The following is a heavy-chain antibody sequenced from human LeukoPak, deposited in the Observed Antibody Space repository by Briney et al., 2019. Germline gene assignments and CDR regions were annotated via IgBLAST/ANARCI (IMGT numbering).Heavy chain of an antibody. CDR3: ARETSQKGAHYMDV. CDR2: IYHSGST. D-gene: IGHD3-16*01. J-gene: IGHJ6*03. V-gene: IGHV4-38-2*02. Sequence: PSETLSLTCTVSGYSISSGYYWGWIRPPPGKGLEWIGSIYHSGSTYYSPSLRSRVTISVDTSKNQFSLKLSSVTAADTAVYYCARETSQKGAHYMDVWGKGTTITISS. CDR1: GYSISSGYY.